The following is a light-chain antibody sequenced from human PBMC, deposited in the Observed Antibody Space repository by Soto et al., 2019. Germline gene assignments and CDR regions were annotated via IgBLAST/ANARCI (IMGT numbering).Light chain of an antibody. J-gene: IGKJ1*01. CDR2: GAS. V-gene: IGKV3-15*01. CDR1: QRFNTN. Sequence: EIVMTQSPATLSVSPGERATLSCRASQRFNTNLAWYQQKTVQAPRLLIYGASTRATVIPARFSGSGSGTEFTITIISLQSDDFSIYYCRQLNNWPPWTFGQGTKVEIK. CDR3: RQLNNWPPWT.